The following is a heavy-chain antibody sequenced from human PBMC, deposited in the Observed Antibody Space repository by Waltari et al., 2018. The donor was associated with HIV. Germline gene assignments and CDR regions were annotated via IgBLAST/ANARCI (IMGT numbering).Heavy chain of an antibody. V-gene: IGHV3-53*01. CDR2: IYSGGNT. CDR3: ARDLGSSSWYNYYYGMDV. D-gene: IGHD6-13*01. CDR1: GLTVSSNY. Sequence: EVQLVQSGGGLIQPGGSLRPSCAATGLTVSSNYMRWLRPAPGKGLEWVSVIYSGGNTYYADSVKGRFTISRDNSKNTLYLQLNSLRAEDSAVYYCARDLGSSSWYNYYYGMDVWGQGTTVTVSS. J-gene: IGHJ6*02.